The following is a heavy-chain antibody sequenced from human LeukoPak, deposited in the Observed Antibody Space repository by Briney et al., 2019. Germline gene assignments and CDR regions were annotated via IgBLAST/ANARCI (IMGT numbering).Heavy chain of an antibody. CDR1: GFTFSSYE. CDR3: ARGNVDIVATIRSGPLDY. Sequence: AGGSLRLSCAASGFTFSSYEMNWVRQAPGKGLEWVSYISSSGSTIYYADSVKGRFTISRDNAKNSLYLQMNSLRAEDTAVHYCARGNVDIVATIRSGPLDYWGQGTLVTVSS. D-gene: IGHD5-12*01. V-gene: IGHV3-48*03. CDR2: ISSSGSTI. J-gene: IGHJ4*02.